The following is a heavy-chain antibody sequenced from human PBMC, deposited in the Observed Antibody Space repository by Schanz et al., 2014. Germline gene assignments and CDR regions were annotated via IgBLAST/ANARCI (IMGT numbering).Heavy chain of an antibody. D-gene: IGHD2-21*01. J-gene: IGHJ4*02. CDR3: ATGPHIVVAFDS. CDR1: GYIFGSHG. V-gene: IGHV1-18*01. CDR2: ISAYNGHT. Sequence: QLMQSGSEVRKPGASVKVSCKASGYIFGSHGMTWVRQAPGQGPEWMGWISAYNGHTTYAQKCQGRVTMATDTSTSTAYMELRSLISDDTAVYYCATGPHIVVAFDSWGQGTLVTVSS.